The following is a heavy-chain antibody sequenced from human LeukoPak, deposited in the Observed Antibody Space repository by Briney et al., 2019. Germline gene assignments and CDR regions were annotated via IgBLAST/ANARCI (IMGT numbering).Heavy chain of an antibody. Sequence: SQTLSLTCTVSGGSLRSGDYFWGWIRQPPGMGLEGMGDIYYSASTYYYPSLKSRVTISVDTSKNQFSLKLSSVTAADTAVYYCARELVVVRGGYYYYGMDVWGQGTTVTVSS. CDR3: ARELVVVRGGYYYYGMDV. D-gene: IGHD3-22*01. CDR2: IYYSAST. CDR1: GGSLRSGDYF. V-gene: IGHV4-30-4*01. J-gene: IGHJ6*02.